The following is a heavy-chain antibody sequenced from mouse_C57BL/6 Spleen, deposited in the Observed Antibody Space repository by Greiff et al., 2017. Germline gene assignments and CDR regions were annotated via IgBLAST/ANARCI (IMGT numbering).Heavy chain of an antibody. Sequence: VQIPQSGAELVRPGASVSLSCMASGYTFTDYAMHWVKQTPVHGLEWIGAIDPETGGTAYNQKFQGKDLLTADTSSSTAYMELRSLTSEDSAVYYCTNSNNYAMDYWGQGTSVTVSS. J-gene: IGHJ4*01. D-gene: IGHD2-5*01. CDR1: GYTFTDYA. V-gene: IGHV1-15*01. CDR2: IDPETGGT. CDR3: TNSNNYAMDY.